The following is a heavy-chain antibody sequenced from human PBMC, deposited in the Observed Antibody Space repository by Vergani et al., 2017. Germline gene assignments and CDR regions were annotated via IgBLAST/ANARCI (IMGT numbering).Heavy chain of an antibody. CDR1: GGSISSYY. J-gene: IGHJ4*02. CDR2: IYYSGST. CDR3: ARRAITMIVGYYFDY. Sequence: QVQLQESGPGLVKPSETLSLTCTVSGGSISSYYWSWIRQPPGKGLEWIGYIYYSGSTNYNPSLKSRVTISVDTSKNQFSRKLSSVTAADTAVYYCARRAITMIVGYYFDYWGQGTLVTVSS. D-gene: IGHD3-22*01. V-gene: IGHV4-59*01.